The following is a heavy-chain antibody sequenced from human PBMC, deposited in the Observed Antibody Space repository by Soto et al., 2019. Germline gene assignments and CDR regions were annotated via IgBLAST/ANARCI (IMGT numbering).Heavy chain of an antibody. J-gene: IGHJ4*02. CDR3: ATGNVDSMLEY. CDR1: DGSISTYDW. Sequence: QVQLHESGPGLVKPSETLSLTCVVSDGSISTYDWWTWVRQPPGKGLEWIGKMFHSGGADYSPSLKSRVTISADSSKIHSSLRLTAVTAADTAVYYCATGNVDSMLEYWGQGTQVAVSS. D-gene: IGHD3-3*01. CDR2: MFHSGGA. V-gene: IGHV4-4*02.